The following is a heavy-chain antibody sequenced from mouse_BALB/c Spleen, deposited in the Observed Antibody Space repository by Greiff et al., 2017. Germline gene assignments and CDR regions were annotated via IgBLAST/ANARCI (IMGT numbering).Heavy chain of an antibody. CDR2: ISSGGSYT. V-gene: IGHV5-9-4*01. CDR3: ARVYYGSSYGDAMDY. CDR1: GFTFSSYA. Sequence: EVNVVESGGGLVKPGGSLKLSCAASGFTFSSYAMSWVRQSPEKRLEWVAEISSGGSYTYYPDTVTGRFTISRDNAKNTLYLEMSSLRSEDTAMYYCARVYYGSSYGDAMDYWGQGTSVTVSS. D-gene: IGHD1-1*01. J-gene: IGHJ4*01.